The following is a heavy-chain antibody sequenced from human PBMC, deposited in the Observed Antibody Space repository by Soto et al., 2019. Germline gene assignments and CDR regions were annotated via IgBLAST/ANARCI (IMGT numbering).Heavy chain of an antibody. CDR1: GYTFTSYY. CDR2: INPSGGST. J-gene: IGHJ6*03. Sequence: ASVKVSCKASGYTFTSYYMHWVRQAPGQGLEWMGIINPSGGSTSYAQKFQGRVTMTRDTSTSTVYMELSSLRSEDTAVYYCARGAGGYYGSGSHNNYYYMDVWGKGTTVTVSS. D-gene: IGHD3-10*01. V-gene: IGHV1-46*03. CDR3: ARGAGGYYGSGSHNNYYYMDV.